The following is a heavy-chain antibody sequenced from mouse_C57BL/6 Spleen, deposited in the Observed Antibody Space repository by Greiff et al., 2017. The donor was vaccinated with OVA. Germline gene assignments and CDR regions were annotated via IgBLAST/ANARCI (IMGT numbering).Heavy chain of an antibody. V-gene: IGHV6-6*01. Sequence: EVNVVESGGGLVQPGGSMKLSCAASGFTFSDAWMDWVRQSPEQGLEWVAEIRNKANNHATYYAESVKGRFTISRDDSKRSVYLQMNSLRAEDTGIYYGTRDYYGSSFDYWGQGTTLTVSS. CDR2: IRNKANNHAT. CDR1: GFTFSDAW. D-gene: IGHD1-1*01. J-gene: IGHJ2*01. CDR3: TRDYYGSSFDY.